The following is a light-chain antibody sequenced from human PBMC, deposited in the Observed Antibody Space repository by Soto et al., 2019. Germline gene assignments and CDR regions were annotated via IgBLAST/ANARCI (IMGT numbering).Light chain of an antibody. J-gene: IGLJ2*01. CDR3: CSYAGSSTFV. V-gene: IGLV2-23*03. Sequence: QSLLTQPASVSGSPGQSITISCTGTSNDVGSYNLVSWYQQHPGKAPKLMIYEGSKRPSGVSNRFSGSKSGNTASLTISGLQAEDEADYYCCSYAGSSTFVFGGGTKVTVL. CDR2: EGS. CDR1: SNDVGSYNL.